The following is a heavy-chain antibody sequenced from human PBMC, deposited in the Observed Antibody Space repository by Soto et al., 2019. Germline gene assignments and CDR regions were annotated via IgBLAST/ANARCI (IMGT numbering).Heavy chain of an antibody. D-gene: IGHD6-19*01. CDR2: IYYSGST. Sequence: SETLSLTCTVSGGSIISYYWSWILQPPGKGLEWIGYIYYSGSTNYNPSLKSRVTISVDTSKNQFSLKLSSVTAADTAVYYCARESLGSYYYYGMDVWGHGTTVTVSS. CDR3: ARESLGSYYYYGMDV. CDR1: GGSIISYY. V-gene: IGHV4-59*01. J-gene: IGHJ6*02.